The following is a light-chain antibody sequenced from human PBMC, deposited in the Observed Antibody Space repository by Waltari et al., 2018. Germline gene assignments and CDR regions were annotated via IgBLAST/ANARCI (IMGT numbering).Light chain of an antibody. V-gene: IGKV3-20*01. CDR1: QSVGRS. CDR2: GAS. J-gene: IGKJ1*01. CDR3: QHYVRLPAT. Sequence: EIVLTQSPGTLSLSPGERATLSCRASQSVGRSLAWYQQKPGKAPRLLIYGASSRATGIPDRFSGGGAGTDFSLTISRLEPEDFGVYYCQHYVRLPATFGQGTKVEIK.